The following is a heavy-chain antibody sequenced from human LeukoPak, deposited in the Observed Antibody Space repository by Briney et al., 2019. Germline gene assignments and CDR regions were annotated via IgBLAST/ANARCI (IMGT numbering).Heavy chain of an antibody. D-gene: IGHD6-19*01. CDR3: ARDTYHSSGWYGYFDY. CDR1: GFTFSDYY. J-gene: IGHJ4*02. Sequence: PGGSPRLSCAASGFTFSDYYMSWIRQAPGKGLEWVSYISSSGSTIYYADSVKGRFTISRDNAKNSLYLQMNSLRAEDTAVYYCARDTYHSSGWYGYFDYWGQGTLVTVSS. V-gene: IGHV3-11*01. CDR2: ISSSGSTI.